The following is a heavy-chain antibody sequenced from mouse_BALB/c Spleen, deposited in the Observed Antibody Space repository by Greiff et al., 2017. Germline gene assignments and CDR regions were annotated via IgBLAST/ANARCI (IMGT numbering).Heavy chain of an antibody. D-gene: IGHD1-1*02. Sequence: EVQLQESGAELVKPGASVKLSCTASGFNIKDTYMHWVKQRPKQGLEWIGRIDPANGNTKYDPNFQGKATITAATSSNTAYLQLSSLTSEDTAVYYCSKRVATAWFAYWGQGTLVTVSA. V-gene: IGHV14-3*02. J-gene: IGHJ3*01. CDR2: IDPANGNT. CDR1: GFNIKDTY. CDR3: SKRVATAWFAY.